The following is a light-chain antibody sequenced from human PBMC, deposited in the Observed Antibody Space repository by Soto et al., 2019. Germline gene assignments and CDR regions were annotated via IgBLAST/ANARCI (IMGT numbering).Light chain of an antibody. V-gene: IGLV2-14*01. CDR3: TSYTTSNTLV. CDR2: DVT. Sequence: QSALTQPASVSGSPGQSIAISCTGTSSDIGGYNYVSWYQQHPGKAPKLMIHDVTTRPSGVSNRFSGSKSGNTASLTISGLQAEDEADYYCTSYTTSNTLVFGAGTKVTLL. J-gene: IGLJ1*01. CDR1: SSDIGGYNY.